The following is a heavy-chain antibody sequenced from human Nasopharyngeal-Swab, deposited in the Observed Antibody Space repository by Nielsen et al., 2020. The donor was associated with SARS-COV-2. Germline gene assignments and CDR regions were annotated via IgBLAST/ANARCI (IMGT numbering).Heavy chain of an antibody. J-gene: IGHJ6*02. CDR3: ARELGSSWYEYYYYGMDV. D-gene: IGHD6-13*01. CDR1: GFTFSSYA. V-gene: IGHV3-30*04. Sequence: GESLKISCAASGFTFSSYAMHWVRQAPGKGLEWVAVISYDGSNKYYADSAKGRFTISRDNSKNTLYLQMNSLRAEDTAVYYCARELGSSWYEYYYYGMDVWGQGTTVTVSS. CDR2: ISYDGSNK.